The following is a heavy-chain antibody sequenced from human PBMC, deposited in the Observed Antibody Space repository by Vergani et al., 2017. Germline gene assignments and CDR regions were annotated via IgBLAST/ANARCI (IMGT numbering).Heavy chain of an antibody. CDR3: ARGRYGYCSSPSCYQDY. Sequence: EVQLLESGGGLVQPGGSLRLSCAASGFTFSSYAMSWVRQAPGKGLEWVSAISGSGGSTYYADSVKGRFTISRDNSKNTLYLQMNSLRTEDTAVYYCARGRYGYCSSPSCYQDYWGQGTLVTVSS. V-gene: IGHV3-23*01. CDR1: GFTFSSYA. J-gene: IGHJ4*02. D-gene: IGHD2-2*03. CDR2: ISGSGGST.